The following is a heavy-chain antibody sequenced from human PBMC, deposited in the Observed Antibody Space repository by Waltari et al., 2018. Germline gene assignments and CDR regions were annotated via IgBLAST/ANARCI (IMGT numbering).Heavy chain of an antibody. CDR3: ATDPGLRNGMDV. CDR2: IYGGGST. J-gene: IGHJ6*02. Sequence: ERQLVESGGGLIPPGGSLRLSCAASGFTVSSDYMSWVRQAPGKGLEWVSVIYGGGSTFYADSVRGRFTISRDNSQNMVYLQMNSLRAEDTAVYYCATDPGLRNGMDVWGQGTTVTVSS. CDR1: GFTVSSDY. D-gene: IGHD4-17*01. V-gene: IGHV3-53*01.